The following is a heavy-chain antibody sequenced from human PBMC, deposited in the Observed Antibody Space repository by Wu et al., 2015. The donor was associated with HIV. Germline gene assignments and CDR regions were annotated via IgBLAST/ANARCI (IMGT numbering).Heavy chain of an antibody. V-gene: IGHV1-69*01. CDR1: GYSFTSYG. CDR3: ARDLLWGEDF. J-gene: IGHJ4*02. D-gene: IGHD2-21*01. CDR2: FDPEDDET. Sequence: QVQLVQSGAEVKKPGASVKVSCTASGYSFTSYGVNWVRQTPGKGLEWMGGFDPEDDETTYAQSFQGRITITADESTRTTYMHLSSLRSEDTAVYFCARDLLWGEDFWGQGTLLTVSS.